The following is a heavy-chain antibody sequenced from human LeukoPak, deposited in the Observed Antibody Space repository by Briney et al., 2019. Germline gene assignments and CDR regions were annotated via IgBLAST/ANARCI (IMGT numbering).Heavy chain of an antibody. D-gene: IGHD3-10*01. CDR2: INSDGSST. CDR1: GFTFSSDA. Sequence: PGGSLRLSCAASGFTFSSDAMSWVRQAPGKGLVWVSRINSDGSSTSYADSVKGRFTISRDNAKNTLYLQMNSLRAEDTAVYYCARDGMVRGVNFDYWGQGTLVTVSS. CDR3: ARDGMVRGVNFDY. V-gene: IGHV3-74*01. J-gene: IGHJ4*02.